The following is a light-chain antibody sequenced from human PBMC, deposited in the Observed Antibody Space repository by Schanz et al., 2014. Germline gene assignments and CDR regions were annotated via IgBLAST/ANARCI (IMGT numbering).Light chain of an antibody. CDR2: SNN. CDR3: AAWDDSLNGLWV. CDR1: SSNIGNNY. Sequence: QSVLTQPPSVSAAPGQKVTISCSGSSSNIGNNYVFWYQQLPGTAPKVLIYSNNQRPSGVPDRFSGSKSGTSASLAISGLQSEDEADYYCAAWDDSLNGLWVFGGGTKLTVL. V-gene: IGLV1-44*01. J-gene: IGLJ3*02.